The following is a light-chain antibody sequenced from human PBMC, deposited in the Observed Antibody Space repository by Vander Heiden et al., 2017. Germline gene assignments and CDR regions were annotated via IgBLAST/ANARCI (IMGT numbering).Light chain of an antibody. J-gene: IGLJ2*01. CDR1: SSNIGAGYD. Sequence: QSVLTQPPSVSGAPGPRVNTSCTGSSSNIGAGYDVHWYQQLPGTAPKLLIYGNSNRPSGVPDRFSGSKSGTSASLAITGLQAEDEADYYCQSYDSSLSGGVFGGGTKLTVL. CDR2: GNS. V-gene: IGLV1-40*01. CDR3: QSYDSSLSGGV.